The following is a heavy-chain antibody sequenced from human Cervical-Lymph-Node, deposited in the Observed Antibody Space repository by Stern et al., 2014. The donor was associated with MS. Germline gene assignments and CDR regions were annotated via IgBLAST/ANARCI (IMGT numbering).Heavy chain of an antibody. Sequence: QLQLQESGPGLVKPSETLSLTCTVSGYSISSGYYWGWIRQPPGTGLAWIGTIYHSGSTHYNPSLKSPVTLSVDTSTNQFSLKLSCVTAADTAVYYCAREEQQLVHGNWFDPWGQGTLVTVSS. CDR1: GYSISSGYY. CDR3: AREEQQLVHGNWFDP. CDR2: IYHSGST. V-gene: IGHV4-38-2*02. J-gene: IGHJ5*02. D-gene: IGHD6-13*01.